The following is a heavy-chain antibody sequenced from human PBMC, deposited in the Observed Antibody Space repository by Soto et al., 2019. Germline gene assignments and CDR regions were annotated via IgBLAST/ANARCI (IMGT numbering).Heavy chain of an antibody. V-gene: IGHV3-30*04. CDR1: GFTFINHA. CDR2: ISYDGSNK. D-gene: IGHD3-9*01. CDR3: ARQKYYDILTGYVDY. J-gene: IGHJ4*02. Sequence: GGSLRLSCAASGFTFINHAMHWVRQAPGKGLEWVAVISYDGSNKYYADSVKGRFTISRDNSKNTLYLQMDSLRAEDTAVYYCARQKYYDILTGYVDYWGQGTLVTVSS.